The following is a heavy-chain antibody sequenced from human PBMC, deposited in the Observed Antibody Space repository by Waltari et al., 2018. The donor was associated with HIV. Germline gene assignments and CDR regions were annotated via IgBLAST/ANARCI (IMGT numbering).Heavy chain of an antibody. CDR2: ISYDGSKK. CDR1: EFPSRRHG. Sequence: QVHLLESGGGVGQPGRSLRLSCAASEFPSRRHGLHWVRMAPGKGLEWVAVISYDGSKKYYADSVKGRVTISRDNSKNTLFLEMNSLGAEETAVYYCAKDRTYYYGSGNNYYQYYGMDVWGQGTTVTVSS. V-gene: IGHV3-30*18. D-gene: IGHD3-10*01. J-gene: IGHJ6*02. CDR3: AKDRTYYYGSGNNYYQYYGMDV.